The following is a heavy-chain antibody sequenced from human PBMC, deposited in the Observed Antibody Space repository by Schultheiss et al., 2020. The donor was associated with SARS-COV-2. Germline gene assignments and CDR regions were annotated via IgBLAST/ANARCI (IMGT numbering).Heavy chain of an antibody. V-gene: IGHV1-69*05. D-gene: IGHD2-2*01. J-gene: IGHJ5*02. Sequence: SVKVSCKASGGTFITYAVSWVRQAPGQGLEWMGGIIPIFDTTNYAQKLQGRVTMTTDTSTSTAYMELRSLRSDDTAVYYCANLCSSTSCYDHWGQGTLVTVSS. CDR3: ANLCSSTSCYDH. CDR1: GGTFITYA. CDR2: IIPIFDTT.